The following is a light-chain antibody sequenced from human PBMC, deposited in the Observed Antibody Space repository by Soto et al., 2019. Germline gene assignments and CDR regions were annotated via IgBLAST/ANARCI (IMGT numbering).Light chain of an antibody. Sequence: DIQMTQSPSSLSASVGDRVTITCRASQSISTYLNWYQQKPGKVPKLLIYAASSSQSGVPSRFSGSGSGTDFTLTISSLQPEDFATYYCQQTHTTFTFGGGTTVEIK. CDR1: QSISTY. CDR2: AAS. J-gene: IGKJ4*01. V-gene: IGKV1-39*01. CDR3: QQTHTTFT.